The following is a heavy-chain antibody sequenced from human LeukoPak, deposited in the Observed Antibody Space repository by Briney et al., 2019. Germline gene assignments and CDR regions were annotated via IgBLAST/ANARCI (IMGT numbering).Heavy chain of an antibody. CDR3: ARDDVVVIQTLFDY. CDR1: GFTFSSYS. Sequence: GGSLRLSCAASGFTFSSYSMNWVRQAPGKGLGWVSSISSSSSYIYYADSVKGRFTISRDNAKNSLYLQMNSLRAEDTAVYYRARDDVVVIQTLFDYWGQGTLVTVSS. J-gene: IGHJ4*02. CDR2: ISSSSSYI. D-gene: IGHD2-21*01. V-gene: IGHV3-21*01.